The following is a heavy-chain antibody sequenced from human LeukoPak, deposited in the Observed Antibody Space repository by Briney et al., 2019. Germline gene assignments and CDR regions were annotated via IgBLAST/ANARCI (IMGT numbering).Heavy chain of an antibody. CDR3: ARDLSVWGSYRSPFDY. D-gene: IGHD3-16*02. J-gene: IGHJ4*02. CDR2: ISSSGSTI. Sequence: GGSLRLSCAASGFTFSDYYMSWIRQAPGKGLEWVSYISSSGSTIYYADSVKGRFTISRDNAKNSLYLQMNSLRAEDTAVYYCARDLSVWGSYRSPFDYWGQGTLVTVSS. CDR1: GFTFSDYY. V-gene: IGHV3-11*01.